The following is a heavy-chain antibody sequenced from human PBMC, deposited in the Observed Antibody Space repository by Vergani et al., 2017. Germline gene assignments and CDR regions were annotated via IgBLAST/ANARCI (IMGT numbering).Heavy chain of an antibody. V-gene: IGHV7-4-1*02. D-gene: IGHD5-12*01. J-gene: IGHJ6*02. Sequence: QVQLEQSGSELRKPGASVKISCKASGYKFTAHNINWVRQAPGQGLEWMGWIDTNSGDANYAPVFTGRFVLSLDTSVTTTYLQISSLKTDDTAVYYCARNREWLRTAGMDVWVQGTTVTVSS. CDR1: GYKFTAHN. CDR2: IDTNSGDA. CDR3: ARNREWLRTAGMDV.